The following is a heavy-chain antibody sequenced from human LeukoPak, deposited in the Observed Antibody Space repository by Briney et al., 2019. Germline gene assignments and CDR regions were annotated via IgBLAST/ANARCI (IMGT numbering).Heavy chain of an antibody. CDR3: VKDRCDRTTCPEV. CDR1: GFTFSTYA. Sequence: PGGSLSLSCAASGFTFSTYAMTWVRQAPGEGLEWVSGISGSGGSTYYADSVKGRFTISRDNSKNTLHLQMSSLRAEDTALYYCVKDRCDRTTCPEVWGQGTLVTVSS. J-gene: IGHJ4*02. D-gene: IGHD2-2*01. CDR2: ISGSGGST. V-gene: IGHV3-23*01.